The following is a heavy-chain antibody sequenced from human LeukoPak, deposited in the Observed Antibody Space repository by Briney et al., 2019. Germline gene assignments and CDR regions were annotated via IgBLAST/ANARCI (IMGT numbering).Heavy chain of an antibody. CDR1: GFTFSSYG. CDR3: AKNIGGFDY. Sequence: GGTLRLSCAASGFTFSSYGMIWVRQAPEKGLEWVSGISGSDGSTYYADSVKGRFIISRDNSKNTLYLQMNSLRAEDTAVYYCAKNIGGFDYWGQGTLVTVSS. D-gene: IGHD2-15*01. V-gene: IGHV3-23*01. J-gene: IGHJ4*02. CDR2: ISGSDGST.